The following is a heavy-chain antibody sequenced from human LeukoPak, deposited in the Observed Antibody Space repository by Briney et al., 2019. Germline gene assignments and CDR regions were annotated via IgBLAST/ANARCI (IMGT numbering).Heavy chain of an antibody. D-gene: IGHD3-10*01. Sequence: PSETLSLTCTVSGGSISSYYWSWIRQPPGKGLEWIGYIYYSGSTNYNPSLKSRATISVDTSKNQFSLKLSSVTAADTAVYYCAGGTPVITMVRGVIPYWGQGTLVTVSS. CDR2: IYYSGST. V-gene: IGHV4-59*01. CDR1: GGSISSYY. J-gene: IGHJ4*02. CDR3: AGGTPVITMVRGVIPY.